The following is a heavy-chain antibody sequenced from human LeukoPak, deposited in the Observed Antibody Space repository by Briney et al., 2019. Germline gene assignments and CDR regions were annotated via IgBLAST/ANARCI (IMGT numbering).Heavy chain of an antibody. CDR1: GGTFSSYA. D-gene: IGHD5-18*01. V-gene: IGHV1-69*05. CDR2: IIPIFGTA. CDR3: ARAQLWLLPPGLYHYYGMDV. Sequence: ASVKVSCKASGGTFSSYAISWVRQAPGQGLEWMGGIIPIFGTANYAQKFQGRVTITTDESTSTAYMELSSLRSEDTAVYYCARAQLWLLPPGLYHYYGMDVWGQGTTFTVSS. J-gene: IGHJ6*02.